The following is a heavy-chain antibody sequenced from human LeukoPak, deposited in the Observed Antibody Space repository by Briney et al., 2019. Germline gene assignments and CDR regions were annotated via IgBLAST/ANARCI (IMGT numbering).Heavy chain of an antibody. D-gene: IGHD3-22*01. V-gene: IGHV4-34*01. CDR2: INHSGST. Sequence: SETLSLTCAVYGGSFSGYYWSWIRQPPGKGLEWIGEINHSGSTNYNASLKSRVRISVETSKNQFSLRLSSVTAADTAVYFCARGILRDYYDSSGFYHRGGVGYWGQGTLVTVSS. J-gene: IGHJ4*02. CDR1: GGSFSGYY. CDR3: ARGILRDYYDSSGFYHRGGVGY.